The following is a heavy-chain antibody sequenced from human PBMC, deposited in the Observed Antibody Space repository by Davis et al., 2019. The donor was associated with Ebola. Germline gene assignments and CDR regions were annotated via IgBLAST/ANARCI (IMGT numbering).Heavy chain of an antibody. CDR2: INHSGST. D-gene: IGHD3-10*01. J-gene: IGHJ6*03. CDR1: GGSFSGYY. Sequence: PSETLSLTCAVYGGSFSGYYWSWIRQPPGKGLEWIGEINHSGSTNYNPSLKSRVTISVDTSKNQFSLKLSSVTAADTAVYYCARGRSIRGGSYYYYYYMDVWGKGTTVTVSS. V-gene: IGHV4-34*01. CDR3: ARGRSIRGGSYYYYYYMDV.